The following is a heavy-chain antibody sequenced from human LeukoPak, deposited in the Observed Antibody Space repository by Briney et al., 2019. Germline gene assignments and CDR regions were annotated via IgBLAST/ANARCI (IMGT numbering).Heavy chain of an antibody. D-gene: IGHD2-15*01. CDR3: ARDKGHIVVVVAAIDAFDT. J-gene: IGHJ3*02. CDR1: GFTFSSYS. V-gene: IGHV3-21*01. CDR2: ISSSSSYI. Sequence: PGGSLRLSCAASGFTFSSYSMNWVRQAPGKGLEWVSSISSSSSYIYYADSVKGRFTISRDNAKNSLYLQMNSLRAEDTAVYYCARDKGHIVVVVAAIDAFDTWGQGTMVTVSS.